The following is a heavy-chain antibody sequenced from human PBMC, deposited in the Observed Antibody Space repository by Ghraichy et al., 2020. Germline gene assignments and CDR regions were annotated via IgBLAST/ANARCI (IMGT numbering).Heavy chain of an antibody. CDR1: GGSFSGYY. V-gene: IGHV4-34*01. D-gene: IGHD6-6*01. J-gene: IGHJ6*03. CDR2: INHSGST. CDR3: ARGRYSSSYYYYYYMDV. Sequence: GSLSLTCAVYGGSFSGYYWSWIRQPPGKGLEWIGEINHSGSTNYNPSLKSRVTISVDTSKNQFSLKLSSVTAADTAVYYCARGRYSSSYYYYYYMDVWGKGTTVTVSS.